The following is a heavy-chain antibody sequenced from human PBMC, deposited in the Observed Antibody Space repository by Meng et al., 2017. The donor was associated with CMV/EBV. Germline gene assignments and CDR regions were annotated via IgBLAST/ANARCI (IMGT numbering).Heavy chain of an antibody. CDR2: ISSSSSYI. V-gene: IGHV3-21*04. CDR3: TLTQDYYYGMDV. D-gene: IGHD2-15*01. J-gene: IGHJ6*02. CDR1: GFTFSSYS. Sequence: GGSLRLSCAASGFTFSSYSMNWVRQAPGKGLEWVSSISSSSSYIYYADSVKGRFTISRDNAKNSLYLQMNSLRAEDTAVYYCTLTQDYYYGMDVWGQGTTVTVSS.